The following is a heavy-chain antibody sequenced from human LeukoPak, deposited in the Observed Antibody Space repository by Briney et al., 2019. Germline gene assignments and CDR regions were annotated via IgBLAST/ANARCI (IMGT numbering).Heavy chain of an antibody. D-gene: IGHD2-8*01. Sequence: GGSLRLSCVASGFTFSSYWMHWVRQAPGKGLVWVSRINTDGTSTTYADSVKGRFTISRDNAKNTLYLQMNSLRAEDTAVYYCTRRTSVLPFGYWGQGTLVTVSS. CDR3: TRRTSVLPFGY. CDR1: GFTFSSYW. CDR2: INTDGTST. V-gene: IGHV3-74*01. J-gene: IGHJ4*02.